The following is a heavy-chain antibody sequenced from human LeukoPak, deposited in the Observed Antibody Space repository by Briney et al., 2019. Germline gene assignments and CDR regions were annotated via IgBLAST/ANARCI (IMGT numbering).Heavy chain of an antibody. Sequence: PGGSLRLSCVASGFTFTSSWMHWVRQAPGKGLGWVSRISPDGRDTKYADSVRGRFAISRDNAKNSLTLQMSSLRVEDTALYYCVRETGVLRFLEWPSSNAFDIWGQGTLVIVSS. CDR3: VRETGVLRFLEWPSSNAFDI. CDR2: ISPDGRDT. CDR1: GFTFTSSW. J-gene: IGHJ3*02. D-gene: IGHD3-3*01. V-gene: IGHV3-74*01.